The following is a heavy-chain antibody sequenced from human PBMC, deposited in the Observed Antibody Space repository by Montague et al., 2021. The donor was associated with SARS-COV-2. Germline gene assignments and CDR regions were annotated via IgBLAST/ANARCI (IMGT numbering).Heavy chain of an antibody. D-gene: IGHD3-22*01. CDR3: ARSNLPDYYDIGNGFDI. J-gene: IGHJ3*02. CDR2: ICHSGST. CDR1: GGSISSGGYS. V-gene: IGHV4-30-2*01. Sequence: TLSLTCAVSGGSISSGGYSWSWIRQPPGKGLEWIGYICHSGSTYYNPSLKSRVTISVDRSKNQFSLKLSSVTAADTAVYYCARSNLPDYYDIGNGFDIWGQGTMVTVSS.